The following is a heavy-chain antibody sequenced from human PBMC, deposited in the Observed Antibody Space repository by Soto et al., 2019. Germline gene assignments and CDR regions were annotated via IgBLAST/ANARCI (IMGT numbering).Heavy chain of an antibody. D-gene: IGHD1-7*01. CDR2: IIPIFGTA. J-gene: IGHJ6*02. CDR3: AGPPELTRIYYYYGMDV. CDR1: GGTFSSYA. Sequence: QVQLVQSGAEVKKPGSSVKVSCKASGGTFSSYAISWVRQAPGQGLEWMGGIIPIFGTANYAQKFQGRVTITADESTSTAYIELTSLRSEDTAVYYCAGPPELTRIYYYYGMDVWGQETTVTVSS. V-gene: IGHV1-69*12.